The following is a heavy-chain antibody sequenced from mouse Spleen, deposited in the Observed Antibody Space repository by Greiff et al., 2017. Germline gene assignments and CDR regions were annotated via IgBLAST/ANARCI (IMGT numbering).Heavy chain of an antibody. Sequence: QVQLQQSGAELVKPGASVKLSCKASGYTFTEYTIHWVKQRSGQGLEWIGWFYPGSGSIKYNEKFKDKATLTADKSSSTVYMELSRLTSEDSAVYFCARHEEARYYYGSSYDWFDYWGQGTTLTVSS. J-gene: IGHJ2*01. V-gene: IGHV1-62-2*01. D-gene: IGHD1-1*01. CDR3: ARHEEARYYYGSSYDWFDY. CDR1: GYTFTEYT. CDR2: FYPGSGSI.